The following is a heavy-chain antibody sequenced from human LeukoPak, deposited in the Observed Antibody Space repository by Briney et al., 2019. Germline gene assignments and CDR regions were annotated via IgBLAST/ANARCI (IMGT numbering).Heavy chain of an antibody. CDR3: AHKKTFVGTTAFDY. CDR1: GFSLSTSGVG. V-gene: IGHV2-5*02. CDR2: IYWDDDK. D-gene: IGHD1-26*01. Sequence: SGPTLVNPTQTLTLTCTFSGFSLSTSGVGVGWIRQPPGKALEWLALIYWDDDKRFSPSLKSRLTITKDTSKNQVVLTLTNMDPVDTATYYCAHKKTFVGTTAFDYWGQGTLVTVSS. J-gene: IGHJ4*02.